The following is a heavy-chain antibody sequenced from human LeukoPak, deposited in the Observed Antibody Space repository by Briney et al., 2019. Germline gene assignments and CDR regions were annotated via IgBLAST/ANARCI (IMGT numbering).Heavy chain of an antibody. CDR2: ISGSGAST. D-gene: IGHD4-11*01. J-gene: IGHJ4*02. CDR1: GFTFSSYA. Sequence: PGGSLRLSCAASGFTFSSYAMSWVRQAPGKGLEWVSTISGSGASTYYADSVKGRFTISRDNAKNSLYLQMNSLRAEDTAVYYCARNSISIYWGQGTLVTVSS. V-gene: IGHV3-23*01. CDR3: ARNSISIY.